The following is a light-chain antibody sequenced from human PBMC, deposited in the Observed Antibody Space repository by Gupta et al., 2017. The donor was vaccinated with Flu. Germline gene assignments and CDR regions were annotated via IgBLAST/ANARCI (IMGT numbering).Light chain of an antibody. Sequence: QSALTQPRSVSGSPGQSVTISCTASGIDVSDYNYVSWYQQYPGKAPKLLSDVVYRRPSGVPQRFSGSKFDNTASLTISGLQADDEADYYCCSYAASSTYVFGSGTKVTVL. J-gene: IGLJ1*01. CDR3: CSYAASSTYV. CDR2: VVY. V-gene: IGLV2-11*01. CDR1: GIDVSDYNY.